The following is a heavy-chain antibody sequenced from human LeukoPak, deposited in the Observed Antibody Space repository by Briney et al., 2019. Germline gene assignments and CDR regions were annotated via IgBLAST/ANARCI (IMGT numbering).Heavy chain of an antibody. V-gene: IGHV4-39*01. D-gene: IGHD3-10*01. CDR2: IYYTGST. CDR1: GGSISSSSYY. CDR3: VRGVRI. J-gene: IGHJ3*02. Sequence: SETLSLTCTVSGGSISSSSYYWGWIRQPPGKGLEWIGNIYYTGSTHYNPSLKSRVTISVDTSKNQFSLKLSSVTAADTAVYRCVRGVRIWGQGTIVTVSS.